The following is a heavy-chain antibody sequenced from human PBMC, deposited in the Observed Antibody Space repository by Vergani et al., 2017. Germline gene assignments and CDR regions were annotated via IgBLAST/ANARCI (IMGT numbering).Heavy chain of an antibody. CDR1: GGSFSGYH. CDR2: INDSVSP. Sequence: QVQLQQWGAGLLKPSETLSLTCAVYGGSFSGYHWTWIRQPPGKGLEWIGEINDSVSPNYSPSLKSRVTITVDTSKNQFSLKLSSVTAADTAVYYCARENRITLFGVLKPHAGWFDPWGQGTLVTVSS. J-gene: IGHJ5*02. D-gene: IGHD3-3*01. CDR3: ARENRITLFGVLKPHAGWFDP. V-gene: IGHV4-34*01.